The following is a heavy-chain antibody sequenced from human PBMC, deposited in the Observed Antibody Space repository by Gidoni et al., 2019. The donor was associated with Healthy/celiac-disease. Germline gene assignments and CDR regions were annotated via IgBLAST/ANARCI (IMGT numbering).Heavy chain of an antibody. CDR1: GLTFSSYW. CDR3: ARSMGALDY. D-gene: IGHD3-16*01. J-gene: IGHJ4*02. CDR2: IKQDGSEK. V-gene: IGHV3-7*03. Sequence: EVQLVESGGGLVQPGGSLRLSCAASGLTFSSYWMSWVSQAPGKGLEWVANIKQDGSEKYYVDSVKGRFTISRDNAKNSLYLQMNSLRAEDTAVYYCARSMGALDYWGQGTLVTVSS.